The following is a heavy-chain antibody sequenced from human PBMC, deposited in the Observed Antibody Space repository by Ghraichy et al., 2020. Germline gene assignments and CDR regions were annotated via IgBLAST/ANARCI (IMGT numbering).Heavy chain of an antibody. CDR1: GYTFTGYY. CDR3: ARWYSSGWYAGGAFDI. V-gene: IGHV1-2*04. Sequence: ASVKVSCKASGYTFTGYYMHWVRQAPGQGLEWMGWINPNSGGTNYAQKFQGWVTMTRDTSISTAYMELSRLRSDDTAVYYCARWYSSGWYAGGAFDIWGQGTIVTVSS. J-gene: IGHJ3*02. CDR2: INPNSGGT. D-gene: IGHD6-19*01.